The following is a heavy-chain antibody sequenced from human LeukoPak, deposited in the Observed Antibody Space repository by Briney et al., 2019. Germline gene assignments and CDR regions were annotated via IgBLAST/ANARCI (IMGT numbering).Heavy chain of an antibody. CDR1: GFTFRNYA. Sequence: QPGRSLRLSCAASGFTFRNYAMYWVRQAPGRGLEWAAVVSFDGNTTFYSDSVKGRFAISRENSKSTLYLQMNSLKAEDTAVYYCARDGVTTMTLRDLWLDYWGQRTLVTVSS. CDR3: ARDGVTTMTLRDLWLDY. J-gene: IGHJ4*02. CDR2: VSFDGNTT. V-gene: IGHV3-30*09. D-gene: IGHD4-17*01.